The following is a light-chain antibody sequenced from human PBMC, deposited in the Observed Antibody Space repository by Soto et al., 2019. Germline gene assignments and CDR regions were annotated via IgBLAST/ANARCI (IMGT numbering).Light chain of an antibody. CDR3: HQYDNTPQT. CDR1: QSVYNN. V-gene: IGKV3D-15*01. CDR2: AAS. J-gene: IGKJ2*01. Sequence: EIVMTQSPATLSVSPGERATLSCRASQSVYNNLAWYQQKPGQAPRVLIYAASNRATGIPDRFSGSGSGTDFSLTISRLEPEDFAVYYCHQYDNTPQTFGQGTKVDIK.